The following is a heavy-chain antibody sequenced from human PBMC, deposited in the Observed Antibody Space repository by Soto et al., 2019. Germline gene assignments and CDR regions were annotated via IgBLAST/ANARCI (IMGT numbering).Heavy chain of an antibody. CDR1: GGSVSGGTYY. J-gene: IGHJ5*02. D-gene: IGHD1-26*01. CDR2: IYYTGSA. CDR3: ARDRRDRYITRGGLDP. V-gene: IGHV4-61*01. Sequence: PSETLSLTCTVSGGSVSGGTYYWSWIRQPPGKGLEWIGYIYYTGSANYNPSLKSRVTISVDTSKNQFSLKVSSVTAADTAVYYCARDRRDRYITRGGLDPWGQGTLVTVYS.